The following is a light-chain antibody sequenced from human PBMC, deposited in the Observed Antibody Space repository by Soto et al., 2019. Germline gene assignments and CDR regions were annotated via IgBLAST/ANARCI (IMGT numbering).Light chain of an antibody. CDR3: HQYYSTPT. CDR2: WAS. CDR1: QPILHSFSNRNC. J-gene: IGKJ1*01. V-gene: IGKV4-1*01. Sequence: DIVMTQSPDSLAVSLGERATFNCRSSQPILHSFSNRNCLGWYQQKPGQPPRLLIYWASTRESGVPDRFIGSGSGTDFTLTISSLQAEDVAVYFCHQYYSTPTFGQGTKVEIK.